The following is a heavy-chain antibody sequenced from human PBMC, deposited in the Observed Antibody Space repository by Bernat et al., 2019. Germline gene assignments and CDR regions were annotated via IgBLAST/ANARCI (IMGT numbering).Heavy chain of an antibody. J-gene: IGHJ4*02. Sequence: QVQLQELGPGLVKPSQTLSLTCTVSGGSISSGDYYWSWIRQPPGKGLEWIGYIYYSGSTYYNPSLKSRVTISVDTSKNQFSLKLSSVTAADTAVYYCARTDDSSGYPKRTFDYWGQGTLVTVSS. CDR1: GGSISSGDYY. CDR3: ARTDDSSGYPKRTFDY. V-gene: IGHV4-30-4*01. CDR2: IYYSGST. D-gene: IGHD3-22*01.